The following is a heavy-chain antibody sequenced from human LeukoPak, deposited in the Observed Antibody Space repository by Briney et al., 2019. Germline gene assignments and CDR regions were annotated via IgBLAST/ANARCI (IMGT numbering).Heavy chain of an antibody. D-gene: IGHD4-11*01. CDR3: ARSGLQFDWFDP. V-gene: IGHV3-74*01. CDR1: GFTFSSYW. J-gene: IGHJ5*02. Sequence: GGSLRLSCAASGFTFSSYWMHWVRQAPGKGLVWVSRINTDGSSTSYADSVKGRFTISRDNAKNTLYLQMNSLRAEDTAVYYCARSGLQFDWFDPWGQGTLVTVSS. CDR2: INTDGSST.